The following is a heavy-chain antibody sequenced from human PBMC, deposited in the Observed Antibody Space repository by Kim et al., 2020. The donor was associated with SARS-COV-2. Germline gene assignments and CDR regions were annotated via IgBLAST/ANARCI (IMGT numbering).Heavy chain of an antibody. J-gene: IGHJ4*02. Sequence: YALKVQGRVTITADESTSTAYMELSSLRSEDTAVYYCARDMTTVVSPFDYWGQGTLVTVSS. CDR3: ARDMTTVVSPFDY. V-gene: IGHV1-69*01. D-gene: IGHD4-17*01.